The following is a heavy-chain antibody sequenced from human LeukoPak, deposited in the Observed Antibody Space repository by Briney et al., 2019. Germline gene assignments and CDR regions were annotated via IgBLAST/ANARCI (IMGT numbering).Heavy chain of an antibody. CDR1: GGSFSGYY. V-gene: IGHV4-34*01. Sequence: TSETLSLTCAVYGGSFSGYYWSWIRQPPGKGLEWIGEINHSGSTNYNPSLKSRVTISVDTSKNQFSLKLSSVTAADTAVYYCARVFGCSGGSCYSESGVDYWGQGTLVTVSS. J-gene: IGHJ4*02. CDR3: ARVFGCSGGSCYSESGVDY. D-gene: IGHD2-15*01. CDR2: INHSGST.